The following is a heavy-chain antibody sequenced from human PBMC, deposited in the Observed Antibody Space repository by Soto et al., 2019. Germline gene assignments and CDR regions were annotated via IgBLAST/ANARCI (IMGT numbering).Heavy chain of an antibody. CDR2: TYYSGST. J-gene: IGHJ5*02. V-gene: IGHV4-39*01. Sequence: SETLSLTCTVSGGSISSSSYYWGWIRQPPGKGLEWIGSTYYSGSTYYNPSLKSRVTISVDTSKNQFSLKLSSVTAADTAVYYCARHRAVVVPAAMGWFDPWGQGTLVTVSS. D-gene: IGHD2-2*01. CDR3: ARHRAVVVPAAMGWFDP. CDR1: GGSISSSSYY.